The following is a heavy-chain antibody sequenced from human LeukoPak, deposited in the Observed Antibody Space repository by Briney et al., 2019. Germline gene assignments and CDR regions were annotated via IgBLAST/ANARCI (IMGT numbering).Heavy chain of an antibody. J-gene: IGHJ3*02. V-gene: IGHV3-74*01. CDR3: TRGGYYYASSPRAFDI. D-gene: IGHD3-22*01. CDR1: GFTFSDYW. Sequence: PGGSLRLSCAASGFTFSDYWMHWVRQGPGKGLVWVSRISIDGSSTSHADSVKGRFTISRDNAKNTLFLQMNGLRAEDTAVYYCTRGGYYYASSPRAFDIWGPGTTVTVSS. CDR2: ISIDGSST.